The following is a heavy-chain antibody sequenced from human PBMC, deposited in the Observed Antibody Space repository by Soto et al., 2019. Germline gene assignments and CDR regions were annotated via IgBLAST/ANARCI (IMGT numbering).Heavy chain of an antibody. CDR3: TRVWLAAAGAGDWFDP. CDR1: GYTFTSYG. V-gene: IGHV1-18*01. Sequence: QVQLVQSGAEVKKPGASVKVSCKASGYTFTSYGISWVRQAPGQGLEWMGWISAYNGHTNYAQKFQGRVTMTTDTSTNTAYMELTSLRSDDTAVYYCTRVWLAAAGAGDWFDPWGQGTLLTVSS. CDR2: ISAYNGHT. D-gene: IGHD6-13*01. J-gene: IGHJ5*02.